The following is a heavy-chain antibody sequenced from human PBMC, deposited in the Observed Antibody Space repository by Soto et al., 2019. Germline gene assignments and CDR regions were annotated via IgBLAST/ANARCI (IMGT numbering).Heavy chain of an antibody. V-gene: IGHV4-39*01. D-gene: IGHD3-10*01. CDR3: ARRYYGSGSYYKYYYYYYGMDV. J-gene: IGHJ6*02. Sequence: SETLSLTCTVSGGSISSSSYYWGWIRQPPGKRLEWIGSIYYSGSTYYNPSLKSRVTISVDTSKNQFSLKLSSVTAADTAVYYCARRYYGSGSYYKYYYYYYGMDVWGQGTTVTVSS. CDR1: GGSISSSSYY. CDR2: IYYSGST.